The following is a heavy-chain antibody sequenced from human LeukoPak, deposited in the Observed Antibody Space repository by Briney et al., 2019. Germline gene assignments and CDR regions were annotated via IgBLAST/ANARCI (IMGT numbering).Heavy chain of an antibody. D-gene: IGHD2-8*02. CDR1: GFTLSSYW. Sequence: PGGSLRLSCAASGFTLSSYWMSWVRQAPGKGLEWVANIKQDGSEKYYVDSVKGRFTISRDNAKNSLYLQMNSLRAEDTAVYYCARTTAALVGFWGQGTLVTVSS. CDR3: ARTTAALVGF. CDR2: IKQDGSEK. J-gene: IGHJ4*02. V-gene: IGHV3-7*03.